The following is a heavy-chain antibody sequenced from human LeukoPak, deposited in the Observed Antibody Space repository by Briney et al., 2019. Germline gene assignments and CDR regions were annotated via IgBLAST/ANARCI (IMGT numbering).Heavy chain of an antibody. Sequence: GGSLRLSRAASGFTFSSYSMNWVRQAPGKGLEWVSSISSSSSYIYYADSVKGRFTISRDNAKNSLYLQMNSLRAEDTAVYYCARDVGTIFGVVFDYWGQGTLVTVSS. CDR3: ARDVGTIFGVVFDY. V-gene: IGHV3-21*01. CDR1: GFTFSSYS. CDR2: ISSSSSYI. J-gene: IGHJ4*02. D-gene: IGHD3-3*01.